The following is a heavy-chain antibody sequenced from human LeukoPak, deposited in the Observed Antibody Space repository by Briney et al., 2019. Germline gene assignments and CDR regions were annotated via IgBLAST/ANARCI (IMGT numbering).Heavy chain of an antibody. V-gene: IGHV3-30-3*01. CDR2: ISYDGSNK. CDR3: ARRNAMDV. Sequence: VRQXPGKGLEWVAVISYDGSNKYYADSVKGRFTISRDDAKSSLYLQMNSLRAEDTAVYYCARRNAMDVWGQGTTVIVFS. J-gene: IGHJ6*02.